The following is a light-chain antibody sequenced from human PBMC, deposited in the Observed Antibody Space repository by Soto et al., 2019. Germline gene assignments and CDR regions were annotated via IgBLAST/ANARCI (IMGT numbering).Light chain of an antibody. Sequence: EIVLTQSPGTLSLSPGDRATLSCRASRTISSTYLAWYQQKPGQAPRLLIYAASTRATGIPDRFSGSGSGTDFTLTISRLEPEDFAVYYCQQYGSSPKTFGQGTKVEI. CDR2: AAS. J-gene: IGKJ1*01. V-gene: IGKV3-20*01. CDR1: RTISSTY. CDR3: QQYGSSPKT.